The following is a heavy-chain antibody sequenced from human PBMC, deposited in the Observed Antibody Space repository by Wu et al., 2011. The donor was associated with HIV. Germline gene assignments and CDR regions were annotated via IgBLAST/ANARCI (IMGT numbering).Heavy chain of an antibody. CDR3: ARDPRKWLRLGDYYYGMDV. D-gene: IGHD5-12*01. J-gene: IGHJ6*02. Sequence: QVQLVQSGAEVKKPGASVKVSCKASGYTFRNHGITWVRQAPGQAFEWMGWINTNNGDTDYAQSLQGRVTMTTDTSTNTAYMDLRSLRSDDTAVYYCARDPRKWLRLGDYYYGMDVWGQGTTVTVSS. CDR2: INTNNGDT. CDR1: GYTFRNHG. V-gene: IGHV1-18*01.